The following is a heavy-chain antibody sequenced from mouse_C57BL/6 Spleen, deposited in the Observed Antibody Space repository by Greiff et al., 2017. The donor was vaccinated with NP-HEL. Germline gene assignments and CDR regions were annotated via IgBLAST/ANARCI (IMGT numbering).Heavy chain of an antibody. V-gene: IGHV1-81*01. CDR2: IYPRSGNT. Sequence: VQLVESGAELARPGASVKLSCKASGYTFTSYGISWVKQRTGQGLEWIGEIYPRSGNTYYNEKFKGKATLTADKSSSTAYMELRSLTSEDSAVYFCASGGSSAWFAYWGQGTLVTVSA. J-gene: IGHJ3*01. CDR3: ASGGSSAWFAY. CDR1: GYTFTSYG. D-gene: IGHD1-3*01.